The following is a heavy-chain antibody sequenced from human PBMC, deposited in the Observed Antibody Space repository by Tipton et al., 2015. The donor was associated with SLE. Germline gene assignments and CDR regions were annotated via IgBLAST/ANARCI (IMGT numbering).Heavy chain of an antibody. V-gene: IGHV4-59*08. Sequence: LRLSCTVSGGSLSSYFWSWVRQAPGKGLEWIASIHYRGALYYDPSLESRVTISVDLSNNQFSLRVTSVTAADVAKYYCARHADIAVMRYGMDVWGQGTTVIVSS. CDR1: GGSLSSYF. CDR3: ARHADIAVMRYGMDV. J-gene: IGHJ6*02. CDR2: IHYRGAL. D-gene: IGHD6-19*01.